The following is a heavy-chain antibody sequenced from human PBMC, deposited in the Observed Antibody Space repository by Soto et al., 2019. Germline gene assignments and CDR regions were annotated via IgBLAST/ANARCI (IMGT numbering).Heavy chain of an antibody. CDR2: ISSSSSTI. D-gene: IGHD6-6*01. J-gene: IGHJ4*01. CDR3: ARDNSSSSRIFDY. CDR1: RFTFTSYS. Sequence: GGSLRLSCAASRFTFTSYSMNWVRQAPGKGLEWVSYISSSSSTIHYADSVKGRFTISRDNAKNSLYLQMNSLRAEATAAYYCARDNSSSSRIFDYGGHGAMVTVAS. V-gene: IGHV3-48*01.